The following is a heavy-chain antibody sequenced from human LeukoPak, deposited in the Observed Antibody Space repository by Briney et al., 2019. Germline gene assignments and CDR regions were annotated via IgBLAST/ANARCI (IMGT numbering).Heavy chain of an antibody. CDR1: GFTFSSYE. CDR3: ARDVVQGSTDAFDI. D-gene: IGHD1-26*01. V-gene: IGHV3-66*01. J-gene: IGHJ3*02. CDR2: IYSGGST. Sequence: GGSLRLSCAASGFTFSSYEMNWVRQAPGKGLEWVSVIYSGGSTYYADSVKGRFTISRDNSKNTLYLQMNSLRAEDTAVYYCARDVVQGSTDAFDIWGQGTMVTVSS.